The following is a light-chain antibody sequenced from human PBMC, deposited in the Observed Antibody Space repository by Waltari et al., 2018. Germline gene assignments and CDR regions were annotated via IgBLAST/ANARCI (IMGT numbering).Light chain of an antibody. Sequence: QSVLTQPPSASGAPGQSVSISCSGSSSNIGSNYVYWYQQVPGTAPKLLISYTNHRPSWVPDRISGSKSGTSASLAITGLRSEDEADYYCAAWDNSLSSVFFGGGTRLTVL. CDR1: SSNIGSNY. CDR3: AAWDNSLSSVF. V-gene: IGLV1-47*02. J-gene: IGLJ2*01. CDR2: YTN.